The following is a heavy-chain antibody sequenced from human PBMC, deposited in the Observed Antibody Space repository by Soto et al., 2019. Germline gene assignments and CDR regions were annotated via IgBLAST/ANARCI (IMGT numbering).Heavy chain of an antibody. CDR3: ARDPVWVAAAGTLDY. CDR2: ISYDGSNK. Sequence: GESLKISCAASGFTFSSYAMHWVRQAPGKGLEWVAVISYDGSNKYYADSVKGRFTISRDNSKNTLYLQMNSLRAEDTAVYYCARDPVWVAAAGTLDYWGQGTLVTVSS. V-gene: IGHV3-30-3*01. CDR1: GFTFSSYA. J-gene: IGHJ4*02. D-gene: IGHD6-13*01.